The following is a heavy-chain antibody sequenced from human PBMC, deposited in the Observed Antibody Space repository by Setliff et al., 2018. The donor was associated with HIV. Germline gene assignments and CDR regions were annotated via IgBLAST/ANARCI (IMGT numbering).Heavy chain of an antibody. CDR3: ARGRVTLNGVAAGHHYMDV. J-gene: IGHJ6*03. Sequence: NPSETLSLTCTVSGGSIHGFYWTWVRQPPGKELEWIGSVYYTGSTNYNPSLESRVTMSVDTSKNQFSLRLMSLTAADTAIYYCARGRVTLNGVAAGHHYMDVWGKGNTVTVSS. CDR1: GGSIHGFY. D-gene: IGHD3-3*01. V-gene: IGHV4-59*01. CDR2: VYYTGST.